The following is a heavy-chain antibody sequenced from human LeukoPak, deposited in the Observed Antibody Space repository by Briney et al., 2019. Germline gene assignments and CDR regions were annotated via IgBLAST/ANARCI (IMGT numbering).Heavy chain of an antibody. D-gene: IGHD4-11*01. CDR2: IYPGDSAT. CDR3: ARQGGNYVFFDY. V-gene: IGHV5-51*01. Sequence: GASLQISCKGSGSSFTTYWIGWVRPMPGKGLEWMGIIYPGDSATRYSPSFQGQATISADKSISTAYLQWSSLKASDTAMYYCARQGGNYVFFDYWGQGTLVTVSS. CDR1: GSSFTTYW. J-gene: IGHJ4*02.